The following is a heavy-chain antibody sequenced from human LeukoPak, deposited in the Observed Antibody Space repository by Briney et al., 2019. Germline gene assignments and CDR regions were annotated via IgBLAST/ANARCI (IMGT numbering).Heavy chain of an antibody. CDR1: GFTFVSHW. D-gene: IGHD6-13*01. Sequence: PGGSLRLSCVASGFTFVSHWMTWVRQTPGKGLEWVANINQDGSEKYYVDSVKGRFTISRDNAKNSLYLQMNSLRAEDTAVYYCARTGGLRQRSSSWYYFDYWGQGTLVTVSS. J-gene: IGHJ4*02. CDR2: INQDGSEK. CDR3: ARTGGLRQRSSSWYYFDY. V-gene: IGHV3-7*01.